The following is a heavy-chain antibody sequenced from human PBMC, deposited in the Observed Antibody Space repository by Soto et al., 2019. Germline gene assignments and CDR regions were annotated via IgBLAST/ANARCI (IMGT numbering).Heavy chain of an antibody. J-gene: IGHJ4*02. CDR3: ARDVGPVTIFGEALSGYFDF. CDR1: GFSFGSYW. CDR2: IKDDGSER. Sequence: GGSLRLSCAVSGFSFGSYWMSWVRQAPGKGLEWLASIKDDGSERYYLDSVKGRFTISRDNAKDSLSLQMNSLRGEDTAFYYCARDVGPVTIFGEALSGYFDFWGQGTLVTVSS. D-gene: IGHD3-3*01. V-gene: IGHV3-7*03.